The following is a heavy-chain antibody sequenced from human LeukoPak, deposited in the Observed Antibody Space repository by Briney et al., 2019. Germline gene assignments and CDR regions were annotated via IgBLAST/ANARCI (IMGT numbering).Heavy chain of an antibody. CDR1: GFSFDDYA. V-gene: IGHV3-9*03. J-gene: IGHJ3*02. CDR3: ATLGSPYYYDSSGYSRHAFDI. CDR2: ISWNSGSI. D-gene: IGHD3-22*01. Sequence: GRSLRLSCAASGFSFDDYAMHWVRQAPGKGLEWVSGISWNSGSIGYADSVKGRFTISRDNAKNSLYLQMNSLRDEDMALYYCATLGSPYYYDSSGYSRHAFDIWGQGTMVTVSS.